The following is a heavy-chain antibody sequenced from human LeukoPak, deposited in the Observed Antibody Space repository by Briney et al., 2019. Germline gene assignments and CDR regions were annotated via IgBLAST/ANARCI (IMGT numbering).Heavy chain of an antibody. CDR1: GFTFSTYS. D-gene: IGHD2-8*01. CDR2: ISSNSRYI. Sequence: PGGSLRLSCAASGFTFSTYSMNWVRQAPGKGLEWVSSISSNSRYIYYADSMRGRFTISRDNAKNSLYLQMNSLKPEDTAVYYCARVGKREDIVLMVYPMGDFDYWGQGTLVTVSS. CDR3: ARVGKREDIVLMVYPMGDFDY. J-gene: IGHJ4*02. V-gene: IGHV3-21*06.